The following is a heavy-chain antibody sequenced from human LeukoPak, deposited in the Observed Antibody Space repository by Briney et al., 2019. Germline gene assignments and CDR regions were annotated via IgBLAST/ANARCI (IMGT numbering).Heavy chain of an antibody. J-gene: IGHJ4*02. CDR1: GFTFSNAW. D-gene: IGHD6-6*01. CDR2: IKTKTDGDRT. CDR3: GGGPARIRY. Sequence: GGSLRLSCVVSGFTFSNAWMSWIRQAPGKGLEWVGRIKTKTDGDRTDYAAPVEGRFTISRDDSKNTLSLQMNSLKTEDTAVYYCGGGPARIRYWDQGTLVTVSS. V-gene: IGHV3-15*01.